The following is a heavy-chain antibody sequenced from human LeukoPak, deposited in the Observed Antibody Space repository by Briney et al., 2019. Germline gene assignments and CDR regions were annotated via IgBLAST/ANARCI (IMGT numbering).Heavy chain of an antibody. D-gene: IGHD3-22*01. CDR1: GYTFTSYY. Sequence: ASVKVSCKASGYTFTSYYMHWVRQAPGQGLEWMGIINPSGGSTSYAQKFQGRVTITRDTSACTAYMELSSLRSEDTAVYYCARGGNYYDSSGYYDFGYWGQGTLVTVSS. V-gene: IGHV1-46*01. J-gene: IGHJ4*02. CDR3: ARGGNYYDSSGYYDFGY. CDR2: INPSGGST.